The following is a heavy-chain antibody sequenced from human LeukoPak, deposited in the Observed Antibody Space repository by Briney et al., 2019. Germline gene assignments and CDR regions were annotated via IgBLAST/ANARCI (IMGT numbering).Heavy chain of an antibody. CDR2: IIPIFGIA. CDR3: ARDDSSGYSVDIEDAFDI. Sequence: ASVKVSCKVSGGTFSSYAISWVRQAPGRGLEWTGRIIPIFGIANYAQKFQGRVTITADKSTSTAYMELSSLRSEDTAVYYCARDDSSGYSVDIEDAFDIWGQGTMVTVSS. J-gene: IGHJ3*02. D-gene: IGHD3-22*01. CDR1: GGTFSSYA. V-gene: IGHV1-69*04.